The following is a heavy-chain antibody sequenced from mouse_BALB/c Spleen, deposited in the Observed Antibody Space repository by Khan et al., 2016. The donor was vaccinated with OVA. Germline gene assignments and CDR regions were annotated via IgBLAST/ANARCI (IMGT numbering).Heavy chain of an antibody. D-gene: IGHD2-3*01. V-gene: IGHV5-17*02. Sequence: EVMLVESGGGLVQPGGSRKLSCAASGFTFSSFGMHWVHQAPKKGLEWVAYISSGSSTIYYVDTVKGRFTISRDNPKNTLFLQMTSLRSEDTAMYYCASAGGYCPWFCGVWGAGTSVTVSS. CDR2: ISSGSSTI. J-gene: IGHJ1*01. CDR3: ASAGGYCPWFCGV. CDR1: GFTFSSFG.